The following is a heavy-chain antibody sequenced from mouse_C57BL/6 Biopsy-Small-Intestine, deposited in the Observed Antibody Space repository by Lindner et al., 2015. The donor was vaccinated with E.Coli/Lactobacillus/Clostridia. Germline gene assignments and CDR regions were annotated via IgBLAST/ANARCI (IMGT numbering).Heavy chain of an antibody. CDR3: ARDGYGDYLYFDY. J-gene: IGHJ2*01. CDR1: GYTFTSYV. V-gene: IGHV1-14*01. CDR2: INPYNDGT. D-gene: IGHD2-13*01. Sequence: QLQSGPELVKPGASVKMSCKASGYTFTSYVMHWVKQKPGQGLEWIGYINPYNDGTKYNEKFKGKATLTSDKSSSTAYMELSSLTSEDSAVYYCARDGYGDYLYFDYWGQGTTLTVSS.